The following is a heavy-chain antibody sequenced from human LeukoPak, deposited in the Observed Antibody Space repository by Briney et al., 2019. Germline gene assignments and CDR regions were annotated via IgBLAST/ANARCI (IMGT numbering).Heavy chain of an antibody. D-gene: IGHD2-8*02. CDR1: GDSVSSNSVT. CDR2: TYYRSRWYH. V-gene: IGHV6-1*01. CDR3: ARGYCTGDNCPNWFDP. J-gene: IGHJ5*02. Sequence: SQTLSLTCAISGDSVSSNSVTWNWIRQSPSRGLEWPGRTYYRSRWYHDYAVSVKSRITINPDTSKNQFSLQLNSVTPEDTAVYYCARGYCTGDNCPNWFDPWGQGTRVTVSS.